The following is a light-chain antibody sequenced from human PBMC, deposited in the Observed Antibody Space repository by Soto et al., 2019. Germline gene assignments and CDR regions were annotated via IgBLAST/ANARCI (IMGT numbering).Light chain of an antibody. CDR2: GNS. CDR1: SSNIGAGYD. Sequence: QSVLTQPPSVSGAPGQRVTISCTGSSSNIGAGYDVHGYQQLPGTAPKLLIYGNSNRPSGVPDRFSGSKSGPSASLAITGLQAEDEADYYCQSYDSSVSGDVGFGGGTQPTVL. CDR3: QSYDSSVSGDVG. V-gene: IGLV1-40*01. J-gene: IGLJ2*01.